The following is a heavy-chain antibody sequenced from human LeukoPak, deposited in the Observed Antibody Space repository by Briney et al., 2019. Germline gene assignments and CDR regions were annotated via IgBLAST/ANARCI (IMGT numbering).Heavy chain of an antibody. CDR2: IRYDGSNK. Sequence: PGGSLRLSCAASGFTFSSYGMHWVRQAPGKGLEGVAFIRYDGSNKYYADSVKGRFTISRDNSKNTLYLQMNSLRAEDTAVYYCAKDRWNYNPRHFDYWGQGTLVTVSS. D-gene: IGHD1-7*01. V-gene: IGHV3-30*02. CDR1: GFTFSSYG. CDR3: AKDRWNYNPRHFDY. J-gene: IGHJ4*02.